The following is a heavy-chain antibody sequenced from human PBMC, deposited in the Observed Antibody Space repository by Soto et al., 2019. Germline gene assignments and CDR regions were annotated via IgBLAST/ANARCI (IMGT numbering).Heavy chain of an antibody. J-gene: IGHJ5*02. CDR3: ARDGIAAAGTIWFDP. CDR1: GGSISSYY. CDR2: IYTSGST. V-gene: IGHV4-4*07. Sequence: SETLSLTCTVSGGSISSYYWSWIRQPAGKGLEWIGRIYTSGSTNYNPSLKSRVTMSVDTSENQFSLKLSSVTAADTAVYYCARDGIAAAGTIWFDPWGQGTLVTVSS. D-gene: IGHD6-13*01.